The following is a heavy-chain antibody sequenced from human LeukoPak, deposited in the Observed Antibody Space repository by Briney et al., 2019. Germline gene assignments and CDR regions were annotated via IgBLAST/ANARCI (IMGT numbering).Heavy chain of an antibody. CDR3: AKDRLTLDAFDI. D-gene: IGHD2-21*02. CDR2: ISWNSGTI. V-gene: IGHV3-9*01. J-gene: IGHJ3*02. CDR1: GFTFDDYA. Sequence: GGSLRLSCAASGFTFDDYAMHWVRQPPGKGLEWVSGISWNSGTIGYADSVKGRFTISRDNAKNSLYLQMNSLRTEDTALYYCAKDRLTLDAFDIWGQGTMVTVSS.